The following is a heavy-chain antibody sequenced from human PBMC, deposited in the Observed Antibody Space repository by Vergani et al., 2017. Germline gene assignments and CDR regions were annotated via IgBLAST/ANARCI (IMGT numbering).Heavy chain of an antibody. V-gene: IGHV3-30*18. J-gene: IGHJ6*03. D-gene: IGHD5-18*01. Sequence: VQLEESGGGLVLPGRSLRLSCAASGFTFSSYGMHWVRQAPGKGLEWVAVISYDGSNKYYADSVKGRFTISRDNSKNTLYLQMNSLRAEDTAVYYCAKTLVDTAPDYYYYYMDVWGKGTTVTVSS. CDR1: GFTFSSYG. CDR2: ISYDGSNK. CDR3: AKTLVDTAPDYYYYYMDV.